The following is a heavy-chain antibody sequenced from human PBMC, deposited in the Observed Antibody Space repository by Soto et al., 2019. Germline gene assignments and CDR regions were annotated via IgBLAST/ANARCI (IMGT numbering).Heavy chain of an antibody. V-gene: IGHV3-66*01. CDR3: ARDRIAVAGNPEYFQH. CDR1: GFTVSSTY. CDR2: IYSGGST. Sequence: EVQLVESGGGLVQPGGSLRLSCAASGFTVSSTYMSWVRQAPGKGLEWVSVIYSGGSTYYADSVKGRFTISRDNSKNTLYLQMNSLRAEDTAVYYCARDRIAVAGNPEYFQHWGQGTLVTVSS. D-gene: IGHD6-19*01. J-gene: IGHJ1*01.